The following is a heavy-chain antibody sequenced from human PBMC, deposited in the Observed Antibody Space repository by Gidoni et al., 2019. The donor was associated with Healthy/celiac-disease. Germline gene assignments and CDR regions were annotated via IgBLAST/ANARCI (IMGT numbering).Heavy chain of an antibody. CDR2: ISGSGGST. V-gene: IGHV3-23*01. J-gene: IGHJ4*02. CDR3: AKAGSGWYLYFDY. CDR1: GFTFSSYA. Sequence: EVQLLESGGGLVQPGGSLRLSCAASGFTFSSYAMSWVRQAPGKGLEWVSAISGSGGSTYYADSVKGRFTISRDNTKNTLYLQMNSLRAEDTAVYYCAKAGSGWYLYFDYWGQGTLVTVSS. D-gene: IGHD6-19*01.